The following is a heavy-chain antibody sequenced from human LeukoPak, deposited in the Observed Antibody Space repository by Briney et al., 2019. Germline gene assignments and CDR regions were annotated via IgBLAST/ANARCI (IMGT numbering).Heavy chain of an antibody. CDR3: ARQSSGYDFDY. Sequence: GESLKISCKASGYSFTTYWIGWVRQMPGKGLEWMGIIYPGDSDTRYSPSFQGQVTISADKSISTVYLQWSSLKASGTAMYYCARQSSGYDFDYWGQGTLVTVSS. D-gene: IGHD5-12*01. J-gene: IGHJ4*02. CDR2: IYPGDSDT. CDR1: GYSFTTYW. V-gene: IGHV5-51*01.